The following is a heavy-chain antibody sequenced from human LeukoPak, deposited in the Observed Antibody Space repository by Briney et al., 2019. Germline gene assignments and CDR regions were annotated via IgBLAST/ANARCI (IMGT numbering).Heavy chain of an antibody. CDR2: IYYGGST. CDR3: AGDGNDANWGLEY. V-gene: IGHV3-53*01. CDR1: GFVVTNNF. J-gene: IGHJ4*02. Sequence: GGSLRLSCAASGFVVTNNFVTWVRQAPGKGLEWVAVIYYGGSTYYTESVRGCFTISRDTSKNTLFLQMNSLRAEDTAVYYCAGDGNDANWGLEYWGQGTLVTVSS. D-gene: IGHD7-27*01.